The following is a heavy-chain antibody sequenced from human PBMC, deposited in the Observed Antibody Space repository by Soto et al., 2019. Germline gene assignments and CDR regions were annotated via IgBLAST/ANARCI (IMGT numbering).Heavy chain of an antibody. Sequence: QVQLQESGPGLVKPSQTLSLTCTVSGGSISSGGYYWSWIRQHPGKGLEWIGYMYYSGSTQYNPSLPSRVTMSVDTSNNQFSLKLSSVTAADTAVYYCVRHRGGSGYYLYFDYWGQGTLVTVSS. V-gene: IGHV4-31*03. D-gene: IGHD3-3*01. CDR1: GGSISSGGYY. CDR3: VRHRGGSGYYLYFDY. J-gene: IGHJ4*02. CDR2: MYYSGST.